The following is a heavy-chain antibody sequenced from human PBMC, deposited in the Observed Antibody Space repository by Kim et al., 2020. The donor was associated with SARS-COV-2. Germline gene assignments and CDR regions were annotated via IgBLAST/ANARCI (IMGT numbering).Heavy chain of an antibody. V-gene: IGHV3-23*01. J-gene: IGHJ2*01. CDR3: AKKPATTVVTRGWYFDL. CDR2: ISGSGGST. D-gene: IGHD4-17*01. Sequence: GGSLRLSCAASGFTFSSDAMSWVRQAPGKGLEWVSAISGSGGSTYYADSVKGRFTISRDNSKNTLYLQMNSLRAEDTAVYYCAKKPATTVVTRGWYFDLWGRGTLVTVSS. CDR1: GFTFSSDA.